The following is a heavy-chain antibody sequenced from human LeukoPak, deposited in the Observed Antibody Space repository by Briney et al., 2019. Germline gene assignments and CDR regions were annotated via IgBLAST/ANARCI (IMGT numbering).Heavy chain of an antibody. D-gene: IGHD4-17*01. Sequence: GSLRLSCEASGFTFSSYAMSWIGQPPGKGLEWIGEINHSGSTNYNPSLKSRVTISVDTSKNQFSLKLSSVTAADTAVYYCARGGTTVTTEAFDIWGQGTMVTVSS. V-gene: IGHV4-34*01. CDR2: INHSGST. CDR3: ARGGTTVTTEAFDI. J-gene: IGHJ3*02. CDR1: GFTFSSYA.